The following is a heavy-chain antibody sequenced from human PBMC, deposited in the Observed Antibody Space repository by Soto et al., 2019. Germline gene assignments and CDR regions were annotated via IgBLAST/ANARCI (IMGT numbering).Heavy chain of an antibody. J-gene: IGHJ4*02. D-gene: IGHD4-4*01. CDR2: ISSNGGST. V-gene: IGHV3-64*02. Sequence: GGSLRLSCAASGFTFSSYAMHWVRQAPGKGLEYVSAISSNGGSTYYADSVKGRFTISRDNSKNTLYPQMGSLRAEDMAVYSCARGNDYSNYGFDYWGQGTLVTVSS. CDR3: ARGNDYSNYGFDY. CDR1: GFTFSSYA.